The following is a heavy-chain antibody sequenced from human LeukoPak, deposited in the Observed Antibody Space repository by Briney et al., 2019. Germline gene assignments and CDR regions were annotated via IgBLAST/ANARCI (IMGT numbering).Heavy chain of an antibody. J-gene: IGHJ3*02. Sequence: GASVKVSCKASGGTFSSYAISWVRQAPGQGLEWMGGIIPIFGTANYAQKFQGRVTITADKSTSTAYMELSSLRSEDTAVYYCARAHNYGEALDAFDIWGQGTMVTVSS. D-gene: IGHD4-17*01. CDR3: ARAHNYGEALDAFDI. CDR1: GGTFSSYA. V-gene: IGHV1-69*06. CDR2: IIPIFGTA.